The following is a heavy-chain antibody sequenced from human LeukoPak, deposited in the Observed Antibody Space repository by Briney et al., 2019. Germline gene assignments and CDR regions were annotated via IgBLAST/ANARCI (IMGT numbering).Heavy chain of an antibody. J-gene: IGHJ4*02. V-gene: IGHV4-34*01. CDR3: ARVFIGGNY. CDR1: GGSFSGYY. Sequence: SETLSLTCAVYGGSFSGYYWSWIRQPPGKGLEWIGEINHSGSTNYNPSLKSRVTISVDTSKNQFSLKLSSVTAADTAVYYCARVFIGGNYWGQGTLVTVSS. CDR2: INHSGST. D-gene: IGHD3-16*01.